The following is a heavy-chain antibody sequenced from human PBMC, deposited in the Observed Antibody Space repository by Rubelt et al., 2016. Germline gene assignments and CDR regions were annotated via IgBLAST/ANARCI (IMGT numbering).Heavy chain of an antibody. CDR1: GYTFTSYD. CDR2: MNPNSGNT. CDR3: ARMVNDFWSGYHNWFDP. J-gene: IGHJ5*02. D-gene: IGHD3-3*01. V-gene: IGHV1-8*01. Sequence: QVQLVQSGAEVKKPGASVKVSCKASGYTFTSYDINWVRQATGQGLEWMGWMNPNSGNTGYAQKFQGRVTMTRNTSISTAYMELRSLRSEDRDVYYCARMVNDFWSGYHNWFDPWGQGTLVTVSS.